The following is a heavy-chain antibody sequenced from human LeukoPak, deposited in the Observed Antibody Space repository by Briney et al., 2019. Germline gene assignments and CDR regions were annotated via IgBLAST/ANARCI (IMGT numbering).Heavy chain of an antibody. CDR2: IYYSGST. J-gene: IGHJ5*02. V-gene: IGHV4-39*01. CDR3: ARHPHTYYYGSVNWFDP. D-gene: IGHD3-10*01. CDR1: GGSISSSSYY. Sequence: PSETLSLTCTVSGGSISSSSYYWGWIRQPPGKGLEWIGSIYYSGSTYYNPSLKSRVTISVDTSKNQFSLKLSSVTAADTAVYYCARHPHTYYYGSVNWFDPWGQGTLVTVSS.